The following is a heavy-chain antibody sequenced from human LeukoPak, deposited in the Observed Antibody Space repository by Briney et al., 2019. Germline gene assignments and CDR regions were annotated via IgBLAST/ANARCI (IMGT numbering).Heavy chain of an antibody. J-gene: IGHJ4*02. CDR1: GFTFSSYG. Sequence: GGSLRLSCAASGFTFSSYGMHWVRQAPGKGLEWVAFIRYDGSNKYYADSVKGRFTISRDNSKNTLYLQMNSQRAEDTAVYYCAKDPSFRPGYFDYWGQGTLVTVSS. CDR3: AKDPSFRPGYFDY. V-gene: IGHV3-30*02. CDR2: IRYDGSNK.